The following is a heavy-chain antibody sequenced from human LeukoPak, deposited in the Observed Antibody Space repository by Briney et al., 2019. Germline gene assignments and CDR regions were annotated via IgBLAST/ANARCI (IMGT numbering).Heavy chain of an antibody. CDR3: AKWGAGGDFDV. CDR2: IDPSDSYT. CDR1: GYSFTTYW. D-gene: IGHD3-16*01. J-gene: IGHJ3*01. Sequence: GESLKISCKGSGYSFTTYWISWVRQMPGKGLEWMGRIDPSDSYTNYSPSFQGHVPISADTSISTAYLKWSSLKASDTAMYYCAKWGAGGDFDVWGQGTMVTVSS. V-gene: IGHV5-10-1*01.